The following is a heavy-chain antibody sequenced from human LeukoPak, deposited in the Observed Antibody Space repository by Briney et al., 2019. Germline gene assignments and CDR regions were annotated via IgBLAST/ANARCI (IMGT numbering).Heavy chain of an antibody. CDR1: GDSFTSYW. J-gene: IGHJ4*02. CDR3: ARQLTAGLIPDY. Sequence: PGESLKISCTGSGDSFTSYWIGWVRQMPGKGLEWMRNIYPGDSDTRYSPSLQGHFTISADKSISTAYLQWSSLKASDTAMYYCARQLTAGLIPDYWGQGTLSPPPQ. V-gene: IGHV5-51*01. D-gene: IGHD2-21*01. CDR2: IYPGDSDT.